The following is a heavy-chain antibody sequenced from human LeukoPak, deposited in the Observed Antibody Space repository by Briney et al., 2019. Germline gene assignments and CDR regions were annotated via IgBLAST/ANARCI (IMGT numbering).Heavy chain of an antibody. CDR3: ARDRGRASSSSSDY. CDR1: GYSISSGYY. CDR2: IYHDGST. D-gene: IGHD6-6*01. V-gene: IGHV4-38-2*02. Sequence: SETLSLTCTVSGYSISSGYYWGRIRQPPGKGLEWIGTIYHDGSTYYNPSLKSRVTISVDTSKNQFSLKLNSVTAADTAVYYCARDRGRASSSSSDYWGQGTLVTVAS. J-gene: IGHJ4*02.